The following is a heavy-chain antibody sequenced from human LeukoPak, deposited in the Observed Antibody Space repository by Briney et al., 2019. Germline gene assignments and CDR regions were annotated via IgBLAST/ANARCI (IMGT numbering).Heavy chain of an antibody. CDR3: ARGDPDILTGYYFFDY. D-gene: IGHD3-9*01. J-gene: IGHJ4*02. V-gene: IGHV1-69*13. CDR1: GGTFSSYA. Sequence: SVKVSCKASGGTFSSYAISWVRQAPGQGLEWMGGIIPIFGTANYAQKFQGRVTITADESTSTAYMELSSLRSEDTAVYYCARGDPDILTGYYFFDYWGQGTLVTVSS. CDR2: IIPIFGTA.